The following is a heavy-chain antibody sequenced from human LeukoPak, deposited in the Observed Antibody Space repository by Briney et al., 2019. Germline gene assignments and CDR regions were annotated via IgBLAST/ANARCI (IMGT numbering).Heavy chain of an antibody. CDR2: IYYTGKT. J-gene: IGHJ4*02. Sequence: SETLSLTCSVSGGSINNYYWGWIRRPPGRGLEYIGHIYYTGKTDYNPSFKSRVTMSIDTSKNQLSLKLHFLTAADTAVYYCARWDCSSGTCYYLDYWGQGTLVIVSS. D-gene: IGHD2-15*01. CDR3: ARWDCSSGTCYYLDY. V-gene: IGHV4-59*01. CDR1: GGSINNYY.